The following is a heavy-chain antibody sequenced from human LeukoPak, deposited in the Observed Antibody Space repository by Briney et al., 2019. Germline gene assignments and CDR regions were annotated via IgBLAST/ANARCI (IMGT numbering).Heavy chain of an antibody. CDR3: ANGGTYSSGP. CDR2: ITNSGTTI. V-gene: IGHV3-11*04. CDR1: GFTFTDYY. J-gene: IGHJ5*02. D-gene: IGHD3-22*01. Sequence: PGGSLRLSCAASGFTFTDYYMSWIRQAPGKGLEWVSYITNSGTTIYYADSVEGRFTISRDNAKNSLYLQMNSLRAEDTAVYYCANGGTYSSGPWGQGTLVTVSS.